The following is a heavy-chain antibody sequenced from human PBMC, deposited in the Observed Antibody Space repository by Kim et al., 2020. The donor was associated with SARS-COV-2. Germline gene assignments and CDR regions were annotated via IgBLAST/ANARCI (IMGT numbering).Heavy chain of an antibody. CDR2: IFHSGST. J-gene: IGHJ6*02. V-gene: IGHV4-38-2*02. D-gene: IGHD3-10*01. CDR1: GYSINSGYY. CDR3: SRDSGAYGSGPFYGMDV. Sequence: SETLSLTCTVSGYSINSGYYLVWIRQPPGKGLEWLGSIFHSGSTYYDSSLRSRVTISVDTADNRFSLKLTSVTVADTAVYYCSRDSGAYGSGPFYGMDVWGQGTTVIVSS.